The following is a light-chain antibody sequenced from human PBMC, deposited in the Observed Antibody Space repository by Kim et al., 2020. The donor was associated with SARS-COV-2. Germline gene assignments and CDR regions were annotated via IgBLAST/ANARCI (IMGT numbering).Light chain of an antibody. CDR3: QAWDSNTWV. V-gene: IGLV3-1*01. Sequence: SVSPGQTATIDCAGDKLGDKYACWYQQKPGQSPVLVIYQDNKRPSGIPERFSGSNSGNTATLTISGTQAMDEADYYCQAWDSNTWVFGTGTKVTVL. CDR1: KLGDKY. CDR2: QDN. J-gene: IGLJ1*01.